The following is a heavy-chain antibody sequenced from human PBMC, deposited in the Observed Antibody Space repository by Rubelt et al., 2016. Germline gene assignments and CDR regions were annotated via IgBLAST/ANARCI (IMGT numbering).Heavy chain of an antibody. Sequence: QVQLVQSVSELRKPGASVKVSCKASGYTFRSYAMNWVRQAPGQGLEWMGRITPNSGVTIYAQKFQGRVTMTRDTSITTAYVELSSLRSDDTAVYYCAREDQMDCWGQGTLVTVSS. D-gene: IGHD2-2*01. CDR1: GYTFRSYA. V-gene: IGHV1-2*06. CDR3: AREDQMDC. J-gene: IGHJ4*02. CDR2: ITPNSGVT.